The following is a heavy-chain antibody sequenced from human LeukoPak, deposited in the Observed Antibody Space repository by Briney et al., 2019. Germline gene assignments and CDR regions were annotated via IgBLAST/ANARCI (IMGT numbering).Heavy chain of an antibody. CDR2: IRYDGSNK. CDR3: ANFPAAGTDY. V-gene: IGHV3-30*02. CDR1: GFTFSSYA. Sequence: PGGSLRLSCAASGFTFSSYAMHWVRQAPGKGLEWVAFIRYDGSNKYYADSVKGRFTISRDNSKNTLYLQMNSLRAEDTAVYYCANFPAAGTDYWGQGTLVTVSS. J-gene: IGHJ4*02. D-gene: IGHD6-13*01.